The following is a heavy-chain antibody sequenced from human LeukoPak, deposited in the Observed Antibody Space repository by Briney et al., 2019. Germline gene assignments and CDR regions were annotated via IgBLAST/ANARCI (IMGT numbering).Heavy chain of an antibody. CDR1: GFTFSSYA. V-gene: IGHV3-30*04. Sequence: GGSLRLSCAASGFTFSSYAMRWVRQAPGKGLEWVAVISYDGSNKYYADSVKGRFTISRDNSKNTLYLQMNSLRAEDTAVYYCARDGDCSGGSCYSAHYYYGMDVWGKGTTVTVSS. J-gene: IGHJ6*04. D-gene: IGHD2-15*01. CDR3: ARDGDCSGGSCYSAHYYYGMDV. CDR2: ISYDGSNK.